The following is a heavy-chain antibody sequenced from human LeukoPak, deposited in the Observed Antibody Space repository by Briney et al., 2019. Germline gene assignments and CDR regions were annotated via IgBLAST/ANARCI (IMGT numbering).Heavy chain of an antibody. CDR1: RGTFSSYV. CDR3: ARDSEDIVVVPADPYYGMDV. Sequence: SVKVSCKACRGTFSSYVISWVRQAPRQGLEWMGRIIPIFGIANYAQKLQGRVTITADKSTSTAYMELSSLRSEDTAVYYCARDSEDIVVVPADPYYGMDVWGQGTTVTVSS. V-gene: IGHV1-69*04. D-gene: IGHD2-2*01. CDR2: IIPIFGIA. J-gene: IGHJ6*02.